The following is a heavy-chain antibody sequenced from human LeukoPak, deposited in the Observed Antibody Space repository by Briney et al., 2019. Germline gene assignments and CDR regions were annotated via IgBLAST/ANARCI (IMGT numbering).Heavy chain of an antibody. J-gene: IGHJ6*02. D-gene: IGHD3-22*01. Sequence: PGRSLRLSCAASGFTFSSYGMHWVRQAPGKGLEWVAVIWYDGSNKYYADSVKGRFTISRDNSKNTLYQQMNSLRAEDTAVYYCARESPLYDSSGSWTYYGMDVWGQGTTVTVTS. CDR2: IWYDGSNK. CDR3: ARESPLYDSSGSWTYYGMDV. V-gene: IGHV3-33*01. CDR1: GFTFSSYG.